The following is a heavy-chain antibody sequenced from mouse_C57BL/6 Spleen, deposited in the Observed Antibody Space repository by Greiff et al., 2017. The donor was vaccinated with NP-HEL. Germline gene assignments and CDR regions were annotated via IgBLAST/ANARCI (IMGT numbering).Heavy chain of an antibody. J-gene: IGHJ2*01. D-gene: IGHD1-1*01. CDR3: ARENTTVVSFDY. V-gene: IGHV5-16*01. CDR1: GFTFSDYY. Sequence: EVKLMESEGGLVQPGSSMKLSCTASGFTFSDYYMAWVRQVPEKGLEWVANINYDGSSTYYLDSLKSRFIISRDNAKNILYLQMSSLKSEDTATYYCARENTTVVSFDYWGQGTTLTVSS. CDR2: INYDGSST.